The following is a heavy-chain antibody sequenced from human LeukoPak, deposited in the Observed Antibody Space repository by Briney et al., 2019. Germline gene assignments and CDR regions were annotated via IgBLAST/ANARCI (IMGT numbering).Heavy chain of an antibody. D-gene: IGHD6-13*01. CDR2: IYPDDSNT. Sequence: GESLKISCQGSGYNFPIYWIGWVRQMPGQGLEWMGIIYPDDSNTIYGPYFQGPVTISADKSINTAYLEWSSLKASDTAIYYCASQRAAGKYYYYYMDVWGKGTTVTVSS. J-gene: IGHJ6*03. CDR1: GYNFPIYW. V-gene: IGHV5-51*01. CDR3: ASQRAAGKYYYYYMDV.